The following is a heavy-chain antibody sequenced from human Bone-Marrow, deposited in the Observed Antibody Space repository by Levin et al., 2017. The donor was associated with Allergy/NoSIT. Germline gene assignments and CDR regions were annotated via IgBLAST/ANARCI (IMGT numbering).Heavy chain of an antibody. D-gene: IGHD2-2*02. CDR2: ISGSGGRT. CDR3: AKEMIPYCSSSSCYMPDY. CDR1: GFIFSSSA. Sequence: GGSLRLSCAASGFIFSSSAMNWVRQAPGKGLEWVSAISGSGGRTFYADSVKGRFTISRDNSKNTLYLQMNSLRAEDTAVYYCAKEMIPYCSSSSCYMPDYWGQGTLVTVSS. J-gene: IGHJ4*02. V-gene: IGHV3-23*01.